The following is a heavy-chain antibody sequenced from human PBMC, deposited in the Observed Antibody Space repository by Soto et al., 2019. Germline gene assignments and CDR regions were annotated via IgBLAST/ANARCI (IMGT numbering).Heavy chain of an antibody. V-gene: IGHV3-48*03. CDR1: GFTFSSYE. Sequence: EVQLVESGGGLVQPGGSLRLSCAASGFTFSSYEMNWVRQAPGKGLGWVSYISSSGSTIYYADSVKGRFTISRDNAKNSLYLQMNSLRAEDTAVYYCARDIASTAYYDFWSGYYRALDYWGQGTLVTVSS. D-gene: IGHD3-3*01. CDR2: ISSSGSTI. CDR3: ARDIASTAYYDFWSGYYRALDY. J-gene: IGHJ4*02.